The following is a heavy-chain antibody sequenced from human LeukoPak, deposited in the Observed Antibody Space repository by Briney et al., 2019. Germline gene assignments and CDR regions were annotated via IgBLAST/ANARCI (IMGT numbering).Heavy chain of an antibody. D-gene: IGHD3-3*01. CDR3: ARDGGYDFWSGYYQDH. Sequence: GRSLRLSCATSGFTFSRYAMHWVRQAPGKGLEWVALISYDANIGSNKYYADSVKGRFTISRDNSKNTLYLQMNSLRAEDTAVYYCARDGGYDFWSGYYQDHWGQGTLVTVSS. CDR2: ISYDANIGSNK. CDR1: GFTFSRYA. J-gene: IGHJ4*02. V-gene: IGHV3-30-3*01.